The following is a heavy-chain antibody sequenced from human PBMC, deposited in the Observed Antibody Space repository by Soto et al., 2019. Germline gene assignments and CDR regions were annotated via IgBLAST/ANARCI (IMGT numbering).Heavy chain of an antibody. CDR3: ARDGPFPCGMDV. Sequence: GASLQVCCKASGYTFTSYYMHWVRQAPGQGLEWMGIINPSGGSTSYAQKFQGRVTMTRDTSTSTVYMELSSLRSEDTAVYYCARDGPFPCGMDVWGQGNTVTVSS. J-gene: IGHJ6*02. V-gene: IGHV1-46*01. CDR2: INPSGGST. CDR1: GYTFTSYY.